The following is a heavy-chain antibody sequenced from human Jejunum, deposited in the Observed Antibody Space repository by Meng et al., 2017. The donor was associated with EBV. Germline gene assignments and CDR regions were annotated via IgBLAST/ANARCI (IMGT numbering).Heavy chain of an antibody. CDR1: GGSISISYY. CDR2: IYHTGTT. CDR3: VKHGLYGPLD. Sequence: QQQLQESGPGLVKPSXXXXLTCSVSGGSISISYYWGWIRQPPGKGLEWIGSIYHTGTTHYNPSLEGRVTVSVDTSKNQFSLNLRSVTAADTAVYYCVKHGLYGPLDWGQGTLVTVSS. V-gene: IGHV4-39*01. D-gene: IGHD4-17*01. J-gene: IGHJ4*02.